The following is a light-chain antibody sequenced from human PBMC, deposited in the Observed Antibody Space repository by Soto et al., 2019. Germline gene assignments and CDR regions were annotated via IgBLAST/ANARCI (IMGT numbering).Light chain of an antibody. V-gene: IGKV3-20*01. CDR1: QSVSSNY. Sequence: EVMLTQSRSTLSLSQGERATLSCRASQSVSSNYLAWYQQKSGQAPRLLIYGASNRATGIPDRFSGSGSGTDFTLTIRRLEPEDFAVYSCQQYDTSPLTLGQGTNVQFK. CDR3: QQYDTSPLT. CDR2: GAS. J-gene: IGKJ1*01.